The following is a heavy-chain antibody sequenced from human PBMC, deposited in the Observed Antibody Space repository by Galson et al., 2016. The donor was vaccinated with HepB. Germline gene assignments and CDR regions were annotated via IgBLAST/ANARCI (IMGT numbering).Heavy chain of an antibody. V-gene: IGHV3-13*01. CDR3: ARGGLGYCSGGSCSLGGYGMDV. CDR2: IGTAGDT. D-gene: IGHD2-15*01. Sequence: SLRLSCAASGFTFSSSDMHWVRQATGKGLEWVSAIGTAGDTYYPGSVKGRFTISRENAKNSLYLQMNTLRAEDTAVYYCARGGLGYCSGGSCSLGGYGMDVWGQGTTVTVSS. J-gene: IGHJ6*02. CDR1: GFTFSSSD.